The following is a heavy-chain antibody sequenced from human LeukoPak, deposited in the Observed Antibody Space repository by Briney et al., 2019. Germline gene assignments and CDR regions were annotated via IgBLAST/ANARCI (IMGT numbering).Heavy chain of an antibody. Sequence: SETLSLTCTVSGGSVSSADYYWSWIRHPPGKPLEWIGYIYHTGSNNYKYSLKSRVTISLDTSKNQFSLKLISMTAADTAVYYCARKVYGDYYFDYWGQGTLVTVSS. CDR3: ARKVYGDYYFDY. CDR2: IYHTGSN. CDR1: GGSVSSADYY. J-gene: IGHJ4*02. V-gene: IGHV4-61*08. D-gene: IGHD4-17*01.